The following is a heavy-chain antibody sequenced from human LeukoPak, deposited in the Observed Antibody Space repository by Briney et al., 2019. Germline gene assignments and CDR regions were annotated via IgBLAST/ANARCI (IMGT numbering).Heavy chain of an antibody. D-gene: IGHD6-19*01. CDR1: GYTFTSYA. Sequence: ASVKVSCKASGYTFTSYAMHWVRQAPGQRLEWMGWINAGNGNTKYSQKFQGRVTITRDTSASTAYMELSSPRSEDTAVYYCARGISVAGYDYWGQGTLVTVSS. J-gene: IGHJ4*02. CDR2: INAGNGNT. CDR3: ARGISVAGYDY. V-gene: IGHV1-3*01.